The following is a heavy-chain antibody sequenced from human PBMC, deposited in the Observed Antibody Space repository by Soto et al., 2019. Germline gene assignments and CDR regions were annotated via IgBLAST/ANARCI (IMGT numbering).Heavy chain of an antibody. Sequence: QVQLVQSGAEVKKAGASVKVSCKASGYTFTGYFIHWVRQAPGQGLEWMGRINPNTGGTNYAQKFQGRVTMTRDRSMSTAYVELSSLRSDDTAVYYCARDREYCSGDSCYSTWFDPWGQGTLVTVSS. D-gene: IGHD2-15*01. CDR2: INPNTGGT. CDR3: ARDREYCSGDSCYSTWFDP. J-gene: IGHJ5*02. CDR1: GYTFTGYF. V-gene: IGHV1-2*06.